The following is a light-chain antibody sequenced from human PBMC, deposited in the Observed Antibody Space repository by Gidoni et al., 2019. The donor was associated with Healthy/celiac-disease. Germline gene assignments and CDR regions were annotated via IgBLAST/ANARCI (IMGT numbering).Light chain of an antibody. CDR3: QAWDSSTGV. V-gene: IGLV3-1*01. CDR2: QDS. J-gene: IGLJ2*01. Sequence: SYELTQPHSVSVSPGQTASITCSGDKLGDKYACWYQQKPGQSPVLVIYQDSKRHSGIPERFSGSNSGNTATLTISGTQAMDEADYYCQAWDSSTGVFGGGTKLTVL. CDR1: KLGDKY.